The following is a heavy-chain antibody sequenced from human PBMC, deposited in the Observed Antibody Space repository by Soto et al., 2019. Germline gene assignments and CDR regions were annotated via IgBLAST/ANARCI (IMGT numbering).Heavy chain of an antibody. CDR3: ARDSGGSGIAVAGIDAFDI. CDR2: INPNSGGT. CDR1: GYTFTGYY. V-gene: IGHV1-2*02. Sequence: ASVKVSCKASGYTFTGYYMHWVRQAPGQGLEWVGWINPNSGGTNYAQKFQGRVTMTRDTSISTAYMELSRLRSDDTAVYYCARDSGGSGIAVAGIDAFDIWGQGTMVTVSS. D-gene: IGHD6-19*01. J-gene: IGHJ3*02.